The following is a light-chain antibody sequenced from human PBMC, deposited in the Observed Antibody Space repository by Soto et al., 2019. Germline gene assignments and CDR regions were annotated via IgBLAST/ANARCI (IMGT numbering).Light chain of an antibody. Sequence: QSALIQPASVSGSPGQSITISCTGTSRDVGGSNYVSWYQHHPHRAPKLLIYEVNYRPSGVSSRFSGSKSGNTASLTISGLQAEDEADYYCNSYTRSTKYVFGTGTKVTVL. V-gene: IGLV2-14*01. CDR3: NSYTRSTKYV. CDR1: SRDVGGSNY. CDR2: EVN. J-gene: IGLJ1*01.